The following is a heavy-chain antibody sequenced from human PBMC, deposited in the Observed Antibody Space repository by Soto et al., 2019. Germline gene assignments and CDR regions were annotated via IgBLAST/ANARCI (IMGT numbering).Heavy chain of an antibody. V-gene: IGHV2-5*02. CDR2: MYWDDDK. Sequence: QITLNESGPTVVRPTETLTLTCRFSGFSLTTSGVGVGWIRQSPGKAPEWLALMYWDDDKRYSASLKSRLTITKDNSKHQVVLTVSDLDPTDTATYYCAHRVLRTVFGLVTTTAIYFDFWGQGTPVAVSS. CDR3: AHRVLRTVFGLVTTTAIYFDF. CDR1: GFSLTTSGVG. D-gene: IGHD3-3*01. J-gene: IGHJ4*02.